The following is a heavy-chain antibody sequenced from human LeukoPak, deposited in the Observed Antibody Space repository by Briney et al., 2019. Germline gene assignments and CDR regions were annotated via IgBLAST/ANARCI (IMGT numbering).Heavy chain of an antibody. CDR1: GYSISSGYY. CDR2: IYHSGST. Sequence: SETLSLTCTVSGYSISSGYYWGWIRQPPGKGLEWIGSIYHSGSTYYNPSLKSRVTISVDTSKNQFSLKLSSVTAADTAVYYCTRFDSITDAFDIWGQGTMVTVSS. CDR3: TRFDSITDAFDI. J-gene: IGHJ3*02. D-gene: IGHD5-12*01. V-gene: IGHV4-38-2*02.